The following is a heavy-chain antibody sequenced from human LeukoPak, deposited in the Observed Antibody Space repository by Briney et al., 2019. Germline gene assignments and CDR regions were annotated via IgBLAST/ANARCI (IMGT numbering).Heavy chain of an antibody. CDR3: ARDSSGWYFD. Sequence: GASLKVSCKASGYTFTGYYMHWVRQAPGQGLEWIGRINPNSGGTNYAQRFQGRVTMTRYTSISTAYMELSRLRCDDTAVYYCARDSSGWYFDWGQGTLVTVSS. V-gene: IGHV1-2*06. D-gene: IGHD6-19*01. CDR2: INPNSGGT. J-gene: IGHJ4*02. CDR1: GYTFTGYY.